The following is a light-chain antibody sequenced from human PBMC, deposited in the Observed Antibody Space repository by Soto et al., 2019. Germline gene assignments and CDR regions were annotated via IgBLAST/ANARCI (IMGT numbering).Light chain of an antibody. CDR3: QQYNNWPPEP. J-gene: IGKJ1*01. CDR1: QSVSSN. CDR2: GAS. Sequence: EIVMTQSPATLSVSPGERATLSCRASQSVSSNLAWYQQKPDQAPRLLIYGASTRATGIPARFSGSGSGTEFTLTISSLQSEDFAVYYCQQYNNWPPEPFGQGTKVDIK. V-gene: IGKV3-15*01.